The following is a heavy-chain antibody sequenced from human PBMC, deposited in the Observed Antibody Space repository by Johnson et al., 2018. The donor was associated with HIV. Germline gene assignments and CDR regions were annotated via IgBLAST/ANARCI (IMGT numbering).Heavy chain of an antibody. D-gene: IGHD6-19*01. J-gene: IGHJ3*02. Sequence: QVQLVESGGGVVQPGRSLRLSCAASGFTFSASAMHWVRQAPGKGLEWVAVISYDGSNKYYADSVKGRFTISRDNSKNTLYLQMNSLRAEDTAVYYCASTSSGWFYAFDIWGQGTMFTVSS. V-gene: IGHV3-30-3*01. CDR1: GFTFSASA. CDR2: ISYDGSNK. CDR3: ASTSSGWFYAFDI.